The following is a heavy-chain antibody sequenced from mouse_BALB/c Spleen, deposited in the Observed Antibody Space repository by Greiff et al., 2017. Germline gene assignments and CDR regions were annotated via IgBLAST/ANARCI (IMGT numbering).Heavy chain of an antibody. CDR2: IYPGDGDT. CDR1: GYAFSSYW. Sequence: VHLVESGAELVRPGSSVKISCKASGYAFSSYWMNWVKQRPGQGLEWIGQIYPGDGDTNYNGKFKGKATLTADKSSSTAYMQLSSLTSEDSAVYFCARSGTMTLAYWGQGTLVTVSA. CDR3: ARSGTMTLAY. D-gene: IGHD2-4*01. J-gene: IGHJ3*01. V-gene: IGHV1-80*01.